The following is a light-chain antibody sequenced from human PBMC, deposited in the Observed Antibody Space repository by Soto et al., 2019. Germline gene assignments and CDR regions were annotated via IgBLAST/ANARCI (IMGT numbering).Light chain of an antibody. CDR2: EVS. CDR3: SSYTITSTLV. CDR1: SSDIGAYNY. V-gene: IGLV2-14*01. J-gene: IGLJ2*01. Sequence: QSVLTQPASVSGSPGQSITISCTGASSDIGAYNYVSWYQQHPVKAPKLMIYEVSNRPSGVSNRFSGSKSGNTASLTISGLQAEDEADYYCSSYTITSTLVIGGGTKLTVL.